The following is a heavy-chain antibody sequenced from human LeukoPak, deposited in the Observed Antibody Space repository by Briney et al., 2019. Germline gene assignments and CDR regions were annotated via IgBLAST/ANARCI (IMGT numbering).Heavy chain of an antibody. D-gene: IGHD6-19*01. J-gene: IGHJ4*02. CDR2: ISYDGSNK. CDR3: ARDQGSGWSI. Sequence: GGSLRLSCAASGFTFSSYAMHWVRQAPGKGLEWVAVISYDGSNKYYADSVKGRFTISRDNSKNTLYLQMNSLRAEDTAVYYCARDQGSGWSIWGQGTLVTVSS. CDR1: GFTFSSYA. V-gene: IGHV3-30-3*01.